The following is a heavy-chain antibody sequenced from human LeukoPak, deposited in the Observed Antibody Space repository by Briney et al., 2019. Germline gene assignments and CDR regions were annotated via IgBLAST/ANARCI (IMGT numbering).Heavy chain of an antibody. Sequence: HPGRSLRLSCAASGFTFSSYAMHWVRQAPGKGLEWVAVISYDGSNKYYADSVKGRFTISRDNSKNTLYLQMNSLRAEDTAVYYCARAHVRGYSGYDCPFGYWGQGTLVTVSS. CDR1: GFTFSSYA. J-gene: IGHJ4*02. CDR3: ARAHVRGYSGYDCPFGY. CDR2: ISYDGSNK. V-gene: IGHV3-30*04. D-gene: IGHD5-12*01.